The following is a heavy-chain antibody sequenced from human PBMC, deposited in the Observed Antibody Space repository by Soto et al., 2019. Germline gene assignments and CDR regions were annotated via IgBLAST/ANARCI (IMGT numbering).Heavy chain of an antibody. V-gene: IGHV3-66*01. D-gene: IGHD3-16*01. Sequence: EVQLVESGGGLVQPGGSLRLSCAASGFTVNNSYMNWVRQAPGKGLEWVSVIYSGGSTYYAASVKGRFIISRDNSKNTVVFQRKSLRGGETGVFFWWGGGGGGLDYWGQGTLVTVSS. J-gene: IGHJ4*02. CDR1: GFTVNNSY. CDR3: WGGGGGGLDY. CDR2: IYSGGST.